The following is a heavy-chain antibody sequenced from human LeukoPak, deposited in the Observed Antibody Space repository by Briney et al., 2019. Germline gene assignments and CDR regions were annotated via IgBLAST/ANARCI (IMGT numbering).Heavy chain of an antibody. CDR2: ITNSGTTI. V-gene: IGHV3-11*04. CDR1: GFTFTHYY. CDR3: ARDLASIMVRGVMLLDY. J-gene: IGHJ4*02. D-gene: IGHD3-10*01. Sequence: GGSLRLSCAASGFTFTHYYMSWIRQDPGKGLEWVSYITNSGTTIYYADSVKGRFPISRDNSKNTLYLQMNSLKPEDTSVYYCARDLASIMVRGVMLLDYWGQGTLVTVSS.